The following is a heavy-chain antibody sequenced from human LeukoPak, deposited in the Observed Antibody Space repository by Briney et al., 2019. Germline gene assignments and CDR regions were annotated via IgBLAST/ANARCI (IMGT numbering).Heavy chain of an antibody. V-gene: IGHV4-61*02. CDR1: DGTISSGNYY. CDR3: AASHTGLFDY. Sequence: SGALSLTCNVSDGTISSGNYYWDWIRQPAGKGLEWIGRFYTSGSGNYNPSPKSRVTMSMDASKNQFSLKLSSVTAADTAVYYCAASHTGLFDYWGQGTLVTVSS. CDR2: FYTSGSG. J-gene: IGHJ4*02. D-gene: IGHD5-18*01.